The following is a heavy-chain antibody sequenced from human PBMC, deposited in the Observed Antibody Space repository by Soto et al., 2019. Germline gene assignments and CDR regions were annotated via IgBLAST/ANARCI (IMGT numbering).Heavy chain of an antibody. CDR2: IIPILGIA. CDR1: GGTFSSYT. V-gene: IGHV1-69*02. Sequence: SVKVSCKASGGTFSSYTISWVRQAPGQGLEWMGRIIPILGIANYAQKFQGRVTITADKSTSTAYMELSSLRSEDTAVYYCARGSTDYDSSGYFPLFDYWGQGTLVTVSS. CDR3: ARGSTDYDSSGYFPLFDY. J-gene: IGHJ4*02. D-gene: IGHD3-22*01.